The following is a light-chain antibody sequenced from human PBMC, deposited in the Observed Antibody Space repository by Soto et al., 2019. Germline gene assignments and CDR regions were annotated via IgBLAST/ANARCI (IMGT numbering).Light chain of an antibody. CDR3: QHRSNWLT. J-gene: IGKJ4*01. CDR1: QSISSY. CDR2: DAS. V-gene: IGKV3-11*01. Sequence: EIVLTQSPATLSLSPGERATLSCRASQSISSYLAWYQQKPGQAPRLLIYDASSRATVIPARFSGSGSGTDFTITISRLEPEDFAVYYCQHRSNWLTFGGGTKVEIK.